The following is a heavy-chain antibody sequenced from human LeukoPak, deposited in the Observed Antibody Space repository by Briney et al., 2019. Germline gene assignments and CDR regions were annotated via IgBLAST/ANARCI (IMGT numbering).Heavy chain of an antibody. D-gene: IGHD2-15*01. Sequence: SETLSLTCTVSGGSISSYYWSWIRQPPGKGLEWIGYIYYSGSTNYNASLTNRVTISVDTSKNQFSLKLSSVTAADTAVYYCAREVGYCSGGSCYSYFDYWGQGTPVPFSS. V-gene: IGHV4-59*01. CDR1: GGSISSYY. CDR2: IYYSGST. CDR3: AREVGYCSGGSCYSYFDY. J-gene: IGHJ4*02.